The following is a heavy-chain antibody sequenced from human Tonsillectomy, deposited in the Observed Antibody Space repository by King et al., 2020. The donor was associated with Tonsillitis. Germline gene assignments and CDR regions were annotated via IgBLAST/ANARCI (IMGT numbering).Heavy chain of an antibody. V-gene: IGHV1-2*02. J-gene: IGHJ4*02. Sequence: QRQLVQSGAEVKKPGASVKVSCKASGYTFTGYYMHWVRQAPGQGLEWMGWINPNSGGTNYAQKFQGRVTVTRDTSIGTAYMELSRLRSDDTAVYYCARRKGLDFWSGYNISSSFLADYWGQGTLVTVSS. CDR3: ARRKGLDFWSGYNISSSFLADY. CDR2: INPNSGGT. CDR1: GYTFTGYY. D-gene: IGHD3-3*01.